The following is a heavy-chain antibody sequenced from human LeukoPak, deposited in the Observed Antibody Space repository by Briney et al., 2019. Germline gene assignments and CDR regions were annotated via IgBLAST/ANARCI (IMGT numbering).Heavy chain of an antibody. CDR1: GFTFINFA. CDR3: AKGLRSASHYNFDY. V-gene: IGHV3-23*01. J-gene: IGHJ4*02. D-gene: IGHD3-3*01. CDR2: IRGGGDGT. Sequence: HPGGSLRLSCTASGFTFINFAMYWVRQAPGEGLEWVSTIRGGGDGTSYADSVKGRFTISRDNSKNTLYLQMDSLRAEDTAIYYCAKGLRSASHYNFDYWGQGTLVSVSS.